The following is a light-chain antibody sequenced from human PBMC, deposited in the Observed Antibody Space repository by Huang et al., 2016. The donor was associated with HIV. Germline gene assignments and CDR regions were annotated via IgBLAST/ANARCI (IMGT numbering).Light chain of an antibody. CDR1: QSVSNN. CDR3: QQYYNWVWT. CDR2: GTS. V-gene: IGKV3-15*01. Sequence: EIVMTQSPATLSVSPGERATRSCRAGQSVSNNLAGYQQKSGQAPRLLIYGTSTRATGSPARLRGSGCGTEFTLTSSGLQSEDFAVYYCQQYYNWVWTFGQGTKVEI. J-gene: IGKJ1*01.